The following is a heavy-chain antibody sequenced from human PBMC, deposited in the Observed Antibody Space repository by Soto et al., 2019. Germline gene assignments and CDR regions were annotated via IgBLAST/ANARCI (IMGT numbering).Heavy chain of an antibody. CDR1: GGSFSGYY. CDR2: INHSVST. Sequence: XATLSLTCAVYGGSFSGYYWSWIRQPPGKGLEWIGEINHSVSTNYNPSLKSRVTISVDTSKNQFSLKLSSVTAADTAVYYCARSRQIVVVPAAIISWFDPWGQGTLVTVSS. CDR3: ARSRQIVVVPAAIISWFDP. V-gene: IGHV4-34*01. D-gene: IGHD2-2*01. J-gene: IGHJ5*02.